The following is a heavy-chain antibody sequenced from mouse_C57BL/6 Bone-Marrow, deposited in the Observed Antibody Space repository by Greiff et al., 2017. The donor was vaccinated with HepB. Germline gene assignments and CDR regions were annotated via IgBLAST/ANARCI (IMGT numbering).Heavy chain of an antibody. CDR3: ASGSSYYGSRYWYFDV. J-gene: IGHJ1*03. CDR1: GYTFTSYT. D-gene: IGHD1-1*01. V-gene: IGHV1-4*01. CDR2: INPSSGYT. Sequence: QVQLQQSGAELARPGASVKMSCKASGYTFTSYTMHWVNQRPGQGLEWIGYINPSSGYTKYNQKFKDKATLTADKSSSTAYMQLSSLTSEDSAVYYCASGSSYYGSRYWYFDVWGTGTTVTVSS.